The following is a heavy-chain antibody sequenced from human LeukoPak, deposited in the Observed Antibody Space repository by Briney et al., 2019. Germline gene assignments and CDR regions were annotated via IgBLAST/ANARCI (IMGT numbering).Heavy chain of an antibody. CDR3: ARAYCSSTSCSPRGWFDP. Sequence: RASVKVSYKASGYTFTVYYMHWVRQAPGQGLEWMGRINPNSGGTHYAQKFQGRVTMTRDTSISTAYMELSRLRSDDTAVYYCARAYCSSTSCSPRGWFDPGGQGTLVTVSS. CDR2: INPNSGGT. J-gene: IGHJ5*02. D-gene: IGHD2-2*01. CDR1: GYTFTVYY. V-gene: IGHV1-2*06.